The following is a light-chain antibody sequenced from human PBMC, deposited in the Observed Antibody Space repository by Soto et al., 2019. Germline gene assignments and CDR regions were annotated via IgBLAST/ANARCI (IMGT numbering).Light chain of an antibody. Sequence: QSVLTQPASVSGSPGQSITISCTGTSSDVGGYNYVSWYQQHPGKAPKLMIYEVSNRPSGVSNRLSGSKSGNTASLTISGLQAEDEADYYCSSYTSSSTPLWVFGGGTKLTVL. J-gene: IGLJ3*02. CDR2: EVS. V-gene: IGLV2-14*01. CDR1: SSDVGGYNY. CDR3: SSYTSSSTPLWV.